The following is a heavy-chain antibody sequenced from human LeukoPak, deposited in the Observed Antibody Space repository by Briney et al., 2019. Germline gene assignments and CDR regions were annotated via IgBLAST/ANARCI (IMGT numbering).Heavy chain of an antibody. Sequence: GRSLRLSCAASGFTFSSYSMNWVRQAPGKGLEWVSSISSSSSYIYYADSVKGRFTISRDNAKNSLYLQMNSLRAEDTAVYYWGTWRYWRYNSWPIIGGAAAAYFDYWGQGTLVTVSS. CDR1: GFTFSSYS. J-gene: IGHJ4*02. V-gene: IGHV3-21*04. CDR2: ISSSSSYI. D-gene: IGHD6-13*01. CDR3: GTWRYWRYNSWPIIGGAAAAYFDY.